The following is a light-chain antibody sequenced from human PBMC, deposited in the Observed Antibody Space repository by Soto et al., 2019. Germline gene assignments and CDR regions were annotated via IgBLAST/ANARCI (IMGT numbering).Light chain of an antibody. CDR2: DAS. Sequence: EIVLTQSPATLSLSPGEGATLSCRASQNVSSYLAWCQQKPGQAPRLLIYDASNRATGIPARFSGSGSGTDFTLTISRLEPEDFAVYYCQQRSKWPPLTFGGGTKVDIK. CDR3: QQRSKWPPLT. V-gene: IGKV3-11*01. CDR1: QNVSSY. J-gene: IGKJ4*01.